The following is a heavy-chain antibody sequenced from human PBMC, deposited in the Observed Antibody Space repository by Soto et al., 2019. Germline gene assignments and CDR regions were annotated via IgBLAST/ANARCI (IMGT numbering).Heavy chain of an antibody. CDR2: FNPNSGGT. Sequence: QVQLVQSGAEVKKPGASVKVSCKASGYIFTGYYMHWLRQAPGQGLEWMGWFNPNSGGTKYAQKFQGRVTMNNDTSNNTAYMELSGLISDDTAVYYCARGDFDSSANYYAGWFDPWGQGTLVTVSS. J-gene: IGHJ5*02. V-gene: IGHV1-2*02. CDR3: ARGDFDSSANYYAGWFDP. D-gene: IGHD3-22*01. CDR1: GYIFTGYY.